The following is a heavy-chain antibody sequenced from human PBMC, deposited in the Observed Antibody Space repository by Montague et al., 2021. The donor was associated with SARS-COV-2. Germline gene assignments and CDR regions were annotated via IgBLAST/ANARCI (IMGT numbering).Heavy chain of an antibody. CDR2: INYSGGT. Sequence: SETLSLTCAVSGGSISSHYWSFIRQPPGKGLEWIAYINYSGGTNYNPSLKSRVTISVDTSKNHFSLQLRSVTPADTAVYFCARATSVRGAVNWFDPWGQGTLGT. V-gene: IGHV4-59*11. J-gene: IGHJ5*02. CDR3: ARATSVRGAVNWFDP. D-gene: IGHD3-10*01. CDR1: GGSISSHY.